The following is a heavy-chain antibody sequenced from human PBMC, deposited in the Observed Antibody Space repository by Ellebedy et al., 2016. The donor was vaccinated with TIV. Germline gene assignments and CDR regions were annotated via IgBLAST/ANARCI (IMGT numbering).Heavy chain of an antibody. CDR2: INAGNGNT. J-gene: IGHJ4*02. CDR1: GYTFTSYA. V-gene: IGHV1-3*01. CDR3: ARDRDYGTFDY. Sequence: AASVKVSCKASGYTFTSYAMHWVRQAPGQRLEWMGWINAGNGNTKYSQKFQGRVTITRDTSASTAYMELSSLRSVNTAVYYCARDRDYGTFDYWGQGTLVTVSS. D-gene: IGHD4-17*01.